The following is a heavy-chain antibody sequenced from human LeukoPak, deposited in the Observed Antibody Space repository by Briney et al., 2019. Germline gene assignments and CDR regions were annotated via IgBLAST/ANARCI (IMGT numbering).Heavy chain of an antibody. Sequence: ASVKVSCKASGYTFTGYYMHWVRQAPGQGLEWMGWINPNSGGTNYAQKFQGRVTMTRDTSISTAYMELSRLRSDDTAVYSCATWITMVRGVIKDYWGQGTLVTVSS. V-gene: IGHV1-2*02. J-gene: IGHJ4*02. CDR3: ATWITMVRGVIKDY. CDR1: GYTFTGYY. D-gene: IGHD3-10*01. CDR2: INPNSGGT.